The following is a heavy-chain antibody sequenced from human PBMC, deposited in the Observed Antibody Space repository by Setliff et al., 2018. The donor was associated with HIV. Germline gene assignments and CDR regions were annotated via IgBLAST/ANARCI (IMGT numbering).Heavy chain of an antibody. Sequence: GGSLRLSCAASGFTFSNYAMHWVRQAPGKGLEWVAVISYDGSNTDYVDSVKGRFTISRDNSKNTLYLQVNSLRAEDTAVYYCARGVSYLDYWGQGTLVTVSS. CDR1: GFTFSNYA. V-gene: IGHV3-30*04. CDR2: ISYDGSNT. D-gene: IGHD3-3*01. CDR3: ARGVSYLDY. J-gene: IGHJ4*02.